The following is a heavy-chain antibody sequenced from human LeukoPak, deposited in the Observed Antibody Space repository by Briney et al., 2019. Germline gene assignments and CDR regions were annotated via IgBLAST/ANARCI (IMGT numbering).Heavy chain of an antibody. CDR1: GGSISSGGYY. CDR3: ARGGDYGDNWFDP. Sequence: SQTLSLTCTVSGGSISSGGYYWSWIRQPPGKGLEWIGEINHSGSTNYNPSLKSRVTISVDTSKNQFSLKLSSVTAADTAVYYCARGGDYGDNWFDPWGQGTLVTVSS. V-gene: IGHV4-30-2*01. J-gene: IGHJ5*02. CDR2: INHSGST. D-gene: IGHD4-17*01.